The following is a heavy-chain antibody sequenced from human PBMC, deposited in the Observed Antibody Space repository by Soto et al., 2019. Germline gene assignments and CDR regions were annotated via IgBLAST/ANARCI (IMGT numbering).Heavy chain of an antibody. Sequence: GESLKISCKGSGYSFTSYWIGWVRQIPGKGLEWMGIIYPGDSDTRYSPSFQGQVTISADKSISTAYLQWSSLKASDTAMYYCARHTADIAAARLYYYGMDVWGQGTTVTVTS. D-gene: IGHD6-13*01. V-gene: IGHV5-51*01. J-gene: IGHJ6*02. CDR2: IYPGDSDT. CDR1: GYSFTSYW. CDR3: ARHTADIAAARLYYYGMDV.